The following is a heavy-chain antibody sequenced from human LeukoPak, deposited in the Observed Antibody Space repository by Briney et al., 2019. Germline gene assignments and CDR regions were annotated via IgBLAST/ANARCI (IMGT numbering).Heavy chain of an antibody. CDR2: INPNSGGT. CDR1: GYTFTGYY. CDR3: ARDFGVVPAAIYI. Sequence: ASVKVSCKASGYTFTGYYMHWVRQAPGQGLEWMGWINPNSGGTNYAQKFQGRVTMTRDTSISTVYMELSSLRSEDTAVYYCARDFGVVPAAIYIWGQGTMVTVSS. D-gene: IGHD2-2*01. V-gene: IGHV1-2*02. J-gene: IGHJ3*02.